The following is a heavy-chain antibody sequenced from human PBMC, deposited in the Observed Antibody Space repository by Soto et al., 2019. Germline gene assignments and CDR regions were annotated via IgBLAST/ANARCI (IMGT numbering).Heavy chain of an antibody. V-gene: IGHV4-59*12. CDR2: MFYFGST. J-gene: IGHJ4*02. CDR1: CGSISSYY. Sequence: SGTLSLTCTVSCGSISSYYWSWIRQPPGKGLEGIGDMFYFGSTNYNPSLKSRVTISVDRSKNQFSLKLSSVTAADTAVYYCARGGVDYYDSSGYYFSPYYFYYWGQGTLVTVSS. D-gene: IGHD3-22*01. CDR3: ARGGVDYYDSSGYYFSPYYFYY.